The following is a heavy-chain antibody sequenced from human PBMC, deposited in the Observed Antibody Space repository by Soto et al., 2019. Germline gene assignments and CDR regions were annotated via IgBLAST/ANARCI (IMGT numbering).Heavy chain of an antibody. Sequence: QEQLVQSGAEVKKPGSSVKVSCKASVGLFSSYHISWVRQVPGQGLEWMGGIIPVFQTAYYTQRFQGRVTITADESTNTAYMELSSLSSEDTAIYYCARGGSCYTGFNEFWGQGTLVTVSS. CDR1: VGLFSSYH. CDR3: ARGGSCYTGFNEF. V-gene: IGHV1-69*01. J-gene: IGHJ4*02. CDR2: IIPVFQTA. D-gene: IGHD3-22*01.